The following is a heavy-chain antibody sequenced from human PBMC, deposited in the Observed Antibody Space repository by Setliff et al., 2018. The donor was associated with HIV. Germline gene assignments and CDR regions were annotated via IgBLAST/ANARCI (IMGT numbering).Heavy chain of an antibody. CDR3: ARGVNFDY. Sequence: SETLSLTCTVSGGSINSYYWSWIRQPPGKGLEWIGYIFDSGSTNYNPSFESRVTISVDTSKNQVSLKLTSVTAADTAIYYCARGVNFDYWGQGTLVTVSS. CDR1: GGSINSYY. V-gene: IGHV4-59*01. CDR2: IFDSGST. J-gene: IGHJ4*02. D-gene: IGHD3-3*01.